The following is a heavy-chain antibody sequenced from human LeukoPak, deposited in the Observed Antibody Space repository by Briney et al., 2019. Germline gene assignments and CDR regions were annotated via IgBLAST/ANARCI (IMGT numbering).Heavy chain of an antibody. CDR2: IYYSGST. CDR1: GGSISSYY. J-gene: IGHJ6*02. CDR3: AGYFLRGDYYYHGMDV. V-gene: IGHV4-59*08. D-gene: IGHD3-9*01. Sequence: SETLSLTCTVSGGSISSYYWSWIRQPPGKGLEWIGYIYYSGSTNYNPSLKSRVTISVDTSKNQFSLKLSSVTAADTAVYYWAGYFLRGDYYYHGMDVWGQGTTVTVSS.